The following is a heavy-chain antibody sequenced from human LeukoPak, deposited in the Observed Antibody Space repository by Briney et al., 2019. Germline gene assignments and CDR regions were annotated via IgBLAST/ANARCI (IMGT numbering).Heavy chain of an antibody. CDR2: MYNSGLT. V-gene: IGHV4-59*08. J-gene: IGHJ5*02. CDR3: ARLHYGDPTSWFDP. D-gene: IGHD2-21*02. CDR1: GGSFNSYY. Sequence: SETLSLTCTVSGGSFNSYYGSWIRQPPGKGLECIGYMYNSGLTNYSPSLKSRVAISVDTSKNQFSLRLSSVTAADTAVYYCARLHYGDPTSWFDPWGQGTLVTVSS.